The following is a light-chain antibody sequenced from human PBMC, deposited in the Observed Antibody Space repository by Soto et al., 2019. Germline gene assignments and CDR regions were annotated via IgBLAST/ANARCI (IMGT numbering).Light chain of an antibody. V-gene: IGKV3-20*01. CDR1: QSVSSSY. J-gene: IGKJ4*01. CDR3: QQYGSSPQGPLT. CDR2: GAS. Sequence: EIVLTQSPGTLSLSPGERATLSCRASQSVSSSYLAWYQQKPGQAPRLLIYGASSRATGIPDRFSGSGSGTDFTLTISRLEPEDFAVYYCQQYGSSPQGPLTFGGGTKVEIK.